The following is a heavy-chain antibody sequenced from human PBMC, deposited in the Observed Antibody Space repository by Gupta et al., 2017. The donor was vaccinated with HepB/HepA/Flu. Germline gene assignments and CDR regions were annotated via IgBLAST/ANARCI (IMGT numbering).Heavy chain of an antibody. V-gene: IGHV3-7*04. J-gene: IGHJ4*02. CDR3: ARAGYTSGSDD. Sequence: EVQLVESGGGLVQPGGSLRLSCAASGFTFNGYWMSWVRQAPGKGLEWMNNINEDGSGTEEGGSVKGRFTISRDNAKGSLYMQMKRLRAEDTALYFEARAGYTSGSDDGGPGTMVTVCS. CDR2: INEDGSGT. D-gene: IGHD6-19*01. CDR1: GFTFNGYW.